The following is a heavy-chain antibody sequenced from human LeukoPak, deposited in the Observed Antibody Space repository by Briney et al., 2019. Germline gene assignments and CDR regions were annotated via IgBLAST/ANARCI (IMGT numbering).Heavy chain of an antibody. CDR1: GFTFSSYA. CDR2: ISYDGSNK. V-gene: IGHV3-30-3*01. CDR3: ARAPHYDFMERRLDYFDY. J-gene: IGHJ4*02. Sequence: PGGSLRLSCAASGFTFSSYAMHWVRQAPGKGLEWVAVISYDGSNKYYADSVKGRFTISRDNSKNTLYLQMNSLRAEDTAVYYCARAPHYDFMERRLDYFDYWGQGTLVTVSS. D-gene: IGHD3-3*01.